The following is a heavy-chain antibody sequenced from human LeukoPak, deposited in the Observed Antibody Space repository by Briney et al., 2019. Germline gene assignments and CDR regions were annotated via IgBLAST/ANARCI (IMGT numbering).Heavy chain of an antibody. CDR3: ARDNRDWAFDY. CDR2: INWDGGST. CDR1: GFTFDDYA. D-gene: IGHD2-21*02. Sequence: PGGSLRLSCAASGFTFDDYAMHWVRQAPGKGLEWVSLINWDGGSTYYADSVKGRFTISRDNSKNALVLQMNSLRSEDTAVYFCARDNRDWAFDYWGQGTLVTVSS. V-gene: IGHV3-43D*03. J-gene: IGHJ4*02.